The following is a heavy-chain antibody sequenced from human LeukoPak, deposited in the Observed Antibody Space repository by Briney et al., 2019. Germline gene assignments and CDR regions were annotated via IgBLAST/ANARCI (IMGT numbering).Heavy chain of an antibody. CDR2: INSDGSEG. V-gene: IGHV3-7*03. J-gene: IGHJ4*02. D-gene: IGHD3-10*01. CDR1: GFTFSGFW. Sequence: GGSLRLSCAVSGFTFSGFWMSWSRQAPGKGLEWVASINSDGSEGYYADVVKGRFTISRDNAKNSLYLQINSLRAEDTAVYYCARLGGSGSSPGLDFDYWGQGTLVTVSS. CDR3: ARLGGSGSSPGLDFDY.